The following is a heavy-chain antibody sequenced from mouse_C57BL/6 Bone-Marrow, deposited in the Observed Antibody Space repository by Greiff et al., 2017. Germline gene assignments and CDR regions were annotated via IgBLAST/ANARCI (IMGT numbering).Heavy chain of an antibody. V-gene: IGHV2-2*01. J-gene: IGHJ4*01. CDR1: GFSLTSYG. CDR3: ARKPTVVEAMDY. Sequence: VKLVESGPGLVQPSQTLSITCTVSGFSLTSYGVHWVRQSPGKGLEWLGVIWSGGSTDYNAAFISRLSISKDNSKSQVFFKMNSLQADDTAIYYCARKPTVVEAMDYWGQGTSVTVSS. D-gene: IGHD1-1*01. CDR2: IWSGGST.